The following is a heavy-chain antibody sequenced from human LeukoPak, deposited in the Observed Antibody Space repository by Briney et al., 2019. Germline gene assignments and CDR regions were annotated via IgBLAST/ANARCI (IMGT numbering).Heavy chain of an antibody. Sequence: GGSLRLSCAASRFTLSNYWMSWVRQTPGKGLEWVANIKHDGSEKFYVDSVKGRFTISRDNAKNSLFLQMNSLRAEDTAVYYCARTRFPSCTSASCGDDPFDIWGQGTTVTVS. CDR3: ARTRFPSCTSASCGDDPFDI. J-gene: IGHJ3*02. V-gene: IGHV3-7*01. D-gene: IGHD2-2*01. CDR2: IKHDGSEK. CDR1: RFTLSNYW.